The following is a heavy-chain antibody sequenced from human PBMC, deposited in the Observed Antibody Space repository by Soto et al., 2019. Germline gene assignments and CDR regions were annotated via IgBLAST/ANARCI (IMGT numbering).Heavy chain of an antibody. J-gene: IGHJ4*02. CDR3: AREKITGLFDY. CDR2: TYYRSKWYS. D-gene: IGHD2-8*02. CDR1: GDSVSSNSAA. V-gene: IGHV6-1*01. Sequence: SQTLSLTCAISGDSVSSNSAAWNWIRQSPSGGLEWLGRTYYRSKWYSVSAVSVKSRATIKPDTSKNQFSLKLTSVTAADTAVYYCAREKITGLFDYWGQGTLVTVSS.